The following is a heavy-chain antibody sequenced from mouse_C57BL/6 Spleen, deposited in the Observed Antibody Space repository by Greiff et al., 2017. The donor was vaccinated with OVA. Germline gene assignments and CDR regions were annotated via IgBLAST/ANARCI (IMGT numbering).Heavy chain of an antibody. CDR3: ARHEYYYGNYAMDY. D-gene: IGHD1-1*01. CDR1: GFSLTSYG. Sequence: VKVVESGPGLVAPSQSLSITCTVSGFSLTSYGVHWVRQPPGKGLEWLVVIWSDGSTTYNSALKSRLSISKDNSKSQVFLKMNSLQTDDTAMYYCARHEYYYGNYAMDYWGQGTSVTVSS. CDR2: IWSDGST. V-gene: IGHV2-6-1*01. J-gene: IGHJ4*01.